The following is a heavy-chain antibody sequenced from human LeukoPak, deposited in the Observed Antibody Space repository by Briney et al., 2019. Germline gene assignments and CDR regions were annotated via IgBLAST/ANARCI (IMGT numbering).Heavy chain of an antibody. D-gene: IGHD3-10*01. J-gene: IGHJ4*02. CDR1: GFTFSSYW. CDR3: ARRRVTVVRGVDITSYYFDY. CDR2: INSDGSST. Sequence: GGSLRLSCAASGFTFSSYWMHWVRRAPGKGLVWVSRINSDGSSTSYADSVKGRFTISRANAKNSLFLQMNSLRAEDTALYYCARRRVTVVRGVDITSYYFDYWGQGTLVTVSS. V-gene: IGHV3-74*01.